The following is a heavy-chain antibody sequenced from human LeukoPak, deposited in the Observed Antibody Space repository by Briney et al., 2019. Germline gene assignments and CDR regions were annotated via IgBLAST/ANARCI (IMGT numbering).Heavy chain of an antibody. D-gene: IGHD3-10*01. J-gene: IGHJ4*02. V-gene: IGHV3-73*01. CDR3: TRLYDGSGTYYNGDY. CDR1: GFTFSGSA. Sequence: PGGSLRLSCAGSGFTFSGSAIHWVRRASGKGLEWVGRIRSNYATTYAASMKGRFTISRDDSQNTAYLQINSLKTEDTAVYYCTRLYDGSGTYYNGDYWGQGTLVTVSS. CDR2: IRSNYAT.